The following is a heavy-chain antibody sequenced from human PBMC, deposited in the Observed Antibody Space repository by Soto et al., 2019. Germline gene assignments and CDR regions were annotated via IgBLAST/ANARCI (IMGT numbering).Heavy chain of an antibody. J-gene: IGHJ1*01. D-gene: IGHD1-26*01. Sequence: QVQLVESGGGVVQPGRSLRLSCAASGFTFSSYGMHWVRQAPGKGLEWVAVIWYDGSNKYYADSVKGRFTISRDNSKNTLYLQMSSLRAEDTAVYYCARDGGSGSYLFQHWGQGTLVTVSS. CDR3: ARDGGSGSYLFQH. CDR1: GFTFSSYG. CDR2: IWYDGSNK. V-gene: IGHV3-33*01.